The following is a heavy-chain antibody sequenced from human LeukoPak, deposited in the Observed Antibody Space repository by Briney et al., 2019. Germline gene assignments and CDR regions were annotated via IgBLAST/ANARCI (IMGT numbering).Heavy chain of an antibody. V-gene: IGHV3-11*01. J-gene: IGHJ3*02. CDR2: IKSSDTST. Sequence: GGPLRLSCAASGFSFSDSYMSWIRQAPGQGLEWLSYIKSSDTSTFYADSVKGRFTASRDNAKNSLYLQMNSLRAEDTAVYYCARRGNMSSHAFDIWGQGTVVTVSS. D-gene: IGHD2/OR15-2a*01. CDR1: GFSFSDSY. CDR3: ARRGNMSSHAFDI.